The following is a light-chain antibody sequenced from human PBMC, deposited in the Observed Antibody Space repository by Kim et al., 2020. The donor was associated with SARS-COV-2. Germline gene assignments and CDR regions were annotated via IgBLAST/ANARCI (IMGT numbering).Light chain of an antibody. J-gene: IGLJ1*01. CDR2: QDN. V-gene: IGLV3-1*01. CDR1: KLVVKY. Sequence: PRQTANITCSGYKLVVKYVSWYQQTPGASPVVVIYQDNQRPSGIPERFSGSNSGNTATLTISGTQAMDEADYYCQAWDSSTHNYVFGAGTKVTVL. CDR3: QAWDSSTHNYV.